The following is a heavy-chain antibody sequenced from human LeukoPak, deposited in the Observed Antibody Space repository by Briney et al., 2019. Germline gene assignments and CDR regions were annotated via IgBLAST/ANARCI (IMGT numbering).Heavy chain of an antibody. CDR3: TSSGYVWDYFDY. CDR2: IRSKANTYAT. CDR1: GFTFSGSA. D-gene: IGHD5-12*01. J-gene: IGHJ4*02. V-gene: IGHV3-73*01. Sequence: GGSLKLSCATSGFTFSGSAMHWVRQASGKGLEWVGRIRSKANTYATAYAASVKGRFTISRDDSKNTAYLQMNSLKTEDTAVYYCTSSGYVWDYFDYWGQGTLVTVSS.